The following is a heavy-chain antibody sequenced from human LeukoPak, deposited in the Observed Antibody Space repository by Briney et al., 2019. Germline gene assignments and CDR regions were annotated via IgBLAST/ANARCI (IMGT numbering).Heavy chain of an antibody. CDR3: AREGRQGFNY. Sequence: SETLSLTCTVSGGSISSGGYYWSWIRQHPGKGLEWIGYIYYSGSTYYNPSLKSRVTISVGTSKNQFSLKLSSVTAADTAVYYCAREGRQGFNYWGQGTLVTVSS. CDR2: IYYSGST. V-gene: IGHV4-31*03. CDR1: GGSISSGGYY. J-gene: IGHJ4*02.